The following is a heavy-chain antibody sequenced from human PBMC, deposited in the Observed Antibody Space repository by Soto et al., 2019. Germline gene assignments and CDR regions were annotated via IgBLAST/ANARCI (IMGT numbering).Heavy chain of an antibody. V-gene: IGHV3-30*18. CDR3: AKGDLAYCGGDCLPYYCMDV. CDR1: GFTFSSYG. Sequence: PGGSLRLSCAASGFTFSSYGMHWVRQAPGKGLEWVAVISYDGSNKYYADSVKGRFTISRDNSKNTLYLQMNSLRAEDTAVYYCAKGDLAYCGGDCLPYYCMDVWGQGTTVTVSS. D-gene: IGHD2-21*02. J-gene: IGHJ6*02. CDR2: ISYDGSNK.